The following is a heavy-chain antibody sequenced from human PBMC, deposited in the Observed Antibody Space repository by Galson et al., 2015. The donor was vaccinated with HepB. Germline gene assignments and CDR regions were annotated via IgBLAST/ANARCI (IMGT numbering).Heavy chain of an antibody. CDR3: AKGVENYDYVWGSFGYYYGLDV. J-gene: IGHJ6*02. CDR1: GFTFSNYV. V-gene: IGHV3-23*01. D-gene: IGHD3-16*01. CDR2: ISGSGGSS. Sequence: SLRLSCAASGFTFSNYVMTWVRQAPGKGLEWVSGISGSGGSSYHADSVKGRFTISRDNSKNPLYLQMNSLRAEDTAVYYCAKGVENYDYVWGSFGYYYGLDVWGQGTTVTVSS.